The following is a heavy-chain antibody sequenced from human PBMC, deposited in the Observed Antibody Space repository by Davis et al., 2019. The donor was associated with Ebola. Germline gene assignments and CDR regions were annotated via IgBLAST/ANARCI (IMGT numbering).Heavy chain of an antibody. J-gene: IGHJ6*02. CDR2: INTNTGNP. Sequence: ASVKVSCKASGYTFTSYAMNWVRQAPGQGLEWMGWINTNTGNPTYAQGFTGRFVFSLDTSVSTAYLQISSLKAEDTAVYYCAREELLWFGELLWDYYYGMDVWGQGTTVTVSS. V-gene: IGHV7-4-1*02. CDR3: AREELLWFGELLWDYYYGMDV. CDR1: GYTFTSYA. D-gene: IGHD3-10*01.